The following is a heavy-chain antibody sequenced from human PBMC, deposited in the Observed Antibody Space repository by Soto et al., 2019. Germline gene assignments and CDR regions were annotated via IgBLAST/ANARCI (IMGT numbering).Heavy chain of an antibody. CDR1: GDSISSYY. D-gene: IGHD3-22*01. J-gene: IGHJ4*02. Sequence: QVQLQESGPGLVKPSETLSLTCAVSGDSISSYYCMWIRQPPGKGLESIGYLYYGRSANYNPSLKSRVPLSVATSTNQCSLTLSSMPAADTAVYSCALRSMAVVPEYWGQGTLVTVSS. CDR3: ALRSMAVVPEY. CDR2: LYYGRSA. V-gene: IGHV4-59*01.